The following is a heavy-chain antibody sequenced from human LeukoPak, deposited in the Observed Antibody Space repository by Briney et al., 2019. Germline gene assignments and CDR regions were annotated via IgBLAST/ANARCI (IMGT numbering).Heavy chain of an antibody. CDR3: ASSPAYSSSWYAIDN. V-gene: IGHV3-13*01. Sequence: GGSLRLSCAASGFTFSNYDMHWVRQAAGKGPEWVSGIGTAGDTYYPGSVKGRFTISRENAKNSLYLHMNSLSPGDTAVYYCASSPAYSSSWYAIDNWGQGTLVTVSS. CDR2: IGTAGDT. CDR1: GFTFSNYD. D-gene: IGHD6-13*01. J-gene: IGHJ4*02.